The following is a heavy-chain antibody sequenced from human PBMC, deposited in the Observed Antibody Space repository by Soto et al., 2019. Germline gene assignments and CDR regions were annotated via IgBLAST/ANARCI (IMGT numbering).Heavy chain of an antibody. CDR2: IHTGGTT. Sequence: PSETLSLTCTVSGGSISGFYWNWFRQPAGKGLEWIGRIHTGGTTNYKPSLRSRVTMSVDTSKNQFSLKLTSVTAADTAVYYCAKGFRGGTYYYYYGMDVWGQGTTVTVSS. D-gene: IGHD2-21*01. CDR3: AKGFRGGTYYYYYGMDV. J-gene: IGHJ6*02. V-gene: IGHV4-4*07. CDR1: GGSISGFY.